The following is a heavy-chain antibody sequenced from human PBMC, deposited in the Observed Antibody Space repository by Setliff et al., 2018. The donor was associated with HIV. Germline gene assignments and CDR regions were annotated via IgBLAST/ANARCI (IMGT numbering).Heavy chain of an antibody. Sequence: SETLSLTCTVSGGSINNYFWSWIRQAPGKGLEWLGYIYISGTTNYNPSLKGRVTMFLDTSKNQLSLKVASVTAADTALYFCARDRRGSGSFFPSWFDPWGQGTLVTVSS. V-gene: IGHV4-4*08. CDR3: ARDRRGSGSFFPSWFDP. D-gene: IGHD3-10*01. CDR1: GGSINNYF. CDR2: IYISGTT. J-gene: IGHJ5*02.